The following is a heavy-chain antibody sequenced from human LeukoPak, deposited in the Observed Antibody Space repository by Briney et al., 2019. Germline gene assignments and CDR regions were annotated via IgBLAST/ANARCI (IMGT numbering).Heavy chain of an antibody. CDR1: GGSISSGGYY. D-gene: IGHD1-26*01. J-gene: IGHJ4*01. V-gene: IGHV4-61*02. CDR3: ARHGSGSLIDY. Sequence: SQTLSLTCSVSGGSISSGGYYWNWIRQPAGKGLEWIGRIYTTGTTDYNPSLKSRVTIFQDTSKNQFSLKLTSVTAADTAVYYCARHGSGSLIDYWGHGTLVTVSS. CDR2: IYTTGTT.